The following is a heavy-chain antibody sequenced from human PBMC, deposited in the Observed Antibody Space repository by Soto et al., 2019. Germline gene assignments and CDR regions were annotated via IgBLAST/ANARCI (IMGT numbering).Heavy chain of an antibody. CDR2: ISKDGSTK. J-gene: IGHJ4*02. Sequence: GGSLRLSCAASGFTFSSYGMHWVRQAPGKGLEWVAVISKDGSTKYDADSVKGRFTISRDNSKNTLYLQMNSLRAEDTAVYYCAKETHSSGYGSYFDYWGQGTLVTVSS. CDR3: AKETHSSGYGSYFDY. V-gene: IGHV3-30*18. D-gene: IGHD3-22*01. CDR1: GFTFSSYG.